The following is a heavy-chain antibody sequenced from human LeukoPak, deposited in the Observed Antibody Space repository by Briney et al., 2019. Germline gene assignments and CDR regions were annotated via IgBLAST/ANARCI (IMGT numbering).Heavy chain of an antibody. Sequence: GGSLRLPCAASGFTFDDYAMHWVRQAPGKGLEWVSGISWNSNSIDYADSVKGRFTISRDNAKNSLYLQMNSLRAEDTALYYCAKAPSFQLISPYFDYWGQGTLVTVSS. CDR1: GFTFDDYA. CDR3: AKAPSFQLISPYFDY. J-gene: IGHJ4*02. CDR2: ISWNSNSI. D-gene: IGHD2-2*01. V-gene: IGHV3-9*01.